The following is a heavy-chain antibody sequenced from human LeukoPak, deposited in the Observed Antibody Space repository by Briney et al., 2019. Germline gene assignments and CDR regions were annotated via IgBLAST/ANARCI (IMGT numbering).Heavy chain of an antibody. V-gene: IGHV4-30-2*01. CDR1: GGSISSGGYS. J-gene: IGHJ3*02. CDR3: ARDGYYDSSGYYYGAFDI. Sequence: SQTLSLTCAVSGGSISSGGYSWRWIRQPPGKGLEWIGYIYHSGSTYYNPSLKSRVTISVDRSKNQFSLKLSSVTAADTAVYYCARDGYYDSSGYYYGAFDIWGQGTMVTVSS. CDR2: IYHSGST. D-gene: IGHD3-22*01.